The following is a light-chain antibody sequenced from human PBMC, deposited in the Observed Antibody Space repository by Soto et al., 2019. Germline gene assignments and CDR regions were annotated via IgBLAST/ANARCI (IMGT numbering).Light chain of an antibody. CDR1: SSDVGGYNY. CDR2: EVS. V-gene: IGLV2-14*01. J-gene: IGLJ2*01. Sequence: QSALTQPASVSGSPGQSITISCTGTSSDVGGYNYVSWYQRHPGKAPKLMIYEVSNRPSGVSNRFSGSKSGTSASLAISGLQSDDEADYYCATWDDSLSGPVFGGGTKLTVL. CDR3: ATWDDSLSGPV.